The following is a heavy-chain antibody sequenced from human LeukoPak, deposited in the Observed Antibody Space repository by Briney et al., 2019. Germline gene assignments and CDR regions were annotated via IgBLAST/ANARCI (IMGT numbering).Heavy chain of an antibody. V-gene: IGHV3-53*01. CDR2: FYSGGNT. D-gene: IGHD3-10*01. J-gene: IGHJ4*02. CDR1: GLTVSTNY. Sequence: GGSLRLSCVVSGLTVSTNYMSWVRQAPGKGLEWVSVFYSGGNTYYADSVKGRFTISRDTSKNTLYLQMDSLSAEDTAVYYCARRYYGPAGYWGQGTLVTVSS. CDR3: ARRYYGPAGY.